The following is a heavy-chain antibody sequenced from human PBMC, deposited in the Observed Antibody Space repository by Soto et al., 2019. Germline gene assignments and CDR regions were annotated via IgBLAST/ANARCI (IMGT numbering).Heavy chain of an antibody. Sequence: QVQLVESGGGVVQPGKSLRLSCTASGFTFSTYGMHWVRQAPGNGLEWVAVIWYDGSNKYHGDSLKGRFTISRDNSKNTLYLQMNNLRAEDTAVYYCGRDGALGDTAVVDSWGQGTLVTVSS. CDR1: GFTFSTYG. D-gene: IGHD5-18*01. CDR3: GRDGALGDTAVVDS. CDR2: IWYDGSNK. V-gene: IGHV3-33*01. J-gene: IGHJ4*02.